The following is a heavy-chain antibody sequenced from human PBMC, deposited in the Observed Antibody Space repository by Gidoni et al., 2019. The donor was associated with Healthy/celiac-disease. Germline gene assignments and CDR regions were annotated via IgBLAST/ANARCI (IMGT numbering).Heavy chain of an antibody. D-gene: IGHD1-26*01. CDR3: AVSGSYWVARIDY. CDR2: ISSSSSII. CDR1: GFPFSRYS. Sequence: EVQLVESGGGLVQPGGSLRLSCAASGFPFSRYSMTWVRQAPGKGLEWVSYISSSSSIIYYADSVKGRFTISRDNAKNSLYLQMNSLRDEDTAVYYCAVSGSYWVARIDYWGQGTLVTVSS. V-gene: IGHV3-48*02. J-gene: IGHJ4*02.